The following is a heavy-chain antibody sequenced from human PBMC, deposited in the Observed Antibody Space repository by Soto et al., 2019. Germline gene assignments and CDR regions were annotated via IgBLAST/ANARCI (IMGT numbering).Heavy chain of an antibody. CDR1: GFTFSSYA. D-gene: IGHD1-1*01. CDR2: ISGSGGST. CDR3: AKGHLGYNWNDDFDY. V-gene: IGHV3-23*01. Sequence: GRSLRLSCAASGFTFSSYAMSRVRQTTGKGLEWVSAISGSGGSTYYADSVKGRFTISRDNSKNTLYLQMNSLRAEDTAVYYCAKGHLGYNWNDDFDYWGQGTLVTVSS. J-gene: IGHJ4*02.